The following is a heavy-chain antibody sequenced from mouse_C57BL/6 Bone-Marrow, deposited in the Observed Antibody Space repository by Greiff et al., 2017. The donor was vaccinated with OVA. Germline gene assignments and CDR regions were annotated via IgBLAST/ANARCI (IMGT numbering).Heavy chain of an antibody. Sequence: VKLQESGPGLVAPSQSLSITCTVSGFSLTSYGVDWVRQSPGKGLEWLGVIWGVGSTNYNSALKSRLSISKDNSKSQVFLKMNSLQTDDTAMYYCASASLLLPYWGQGTLVTVSA. V-gene: IGHV2-6*01. J-gene: IGHJ3*01. D-gene: IGHD1-1*01. CDR2: IWGVGST. CDR3: ASASLLLPY. CDR1: GFSLTSYG.